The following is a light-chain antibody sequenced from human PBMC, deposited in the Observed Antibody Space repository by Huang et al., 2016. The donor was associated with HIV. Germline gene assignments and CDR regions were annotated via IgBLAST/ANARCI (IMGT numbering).Light chain of an antibody. CDR3: HQYGATGS. Sequence: EIVLTQSPGTLSLSPGERATLSCRASQSISSNYLAWYQQKPGQAPRLLIYGASSRASGIPDRCSGSGSGTDFTLTISRLEPEDFAVFYCHQYGATGSFGQGTKVEIK. CDR2: GAS. CDR1: QSISSNY. V-gene: IGKV3-20*01. J-gene: IGKJ1*01.